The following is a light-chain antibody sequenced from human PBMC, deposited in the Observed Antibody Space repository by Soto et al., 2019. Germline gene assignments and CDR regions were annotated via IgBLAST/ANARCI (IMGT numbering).Light chain of an antibody. CDR1: SSDVGGYNY. J-gene: IGLJ1*01. CDR3: SSYISSSTLLYV. CDR2: EVS. V-gene: IGLV2-14*01. Sequence: QSALTQPASVSGSPGQSITISCTGTSSDVGGYNYVSWYQQHPGKAPKLMIYEVSNRPSGVSNRFSGSKSGNTASLTISGLQAEDEADYYCSSYISSSTLLYVFGTGTQLTVL.